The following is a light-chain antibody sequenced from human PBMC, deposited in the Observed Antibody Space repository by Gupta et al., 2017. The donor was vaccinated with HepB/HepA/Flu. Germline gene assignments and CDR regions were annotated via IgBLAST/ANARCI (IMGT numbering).Light chain of an antibody. CDR2: KIS. Sequence: DAVLNQTPLSSPVTLGQPASISCRSSESRVHSNGDTYLSWLHQRPGQPPRLLIYKISNRRSGVPDRFSGSGTGTDFTLKISRVEAEDVGLYYCRQAEHFPRTFGQGTKVEI. V-gene: IGKV2-24*01. J-gene: IGKJ1*01. CDR3: RQAEHFPRT. CDR1: ESRVHSNGDTY.